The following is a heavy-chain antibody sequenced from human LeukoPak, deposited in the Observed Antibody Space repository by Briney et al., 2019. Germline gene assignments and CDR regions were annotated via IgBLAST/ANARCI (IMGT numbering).Heavy chain of an antibody. J-gene: IGHJ4*02. CDR1: GFTFSSYA. CDR2: ISGSGGST. CDR3: AKDQVSIVVVPAAIEDY. Sequence: GGSLRLSCAASGFTFSSYAMSWVRQAPGKGLEWVSAISGSGGSTYYADSVKGRFTISRDNSKNTLYLQMNSLRAEDTAVYYYAKDQVSIVVVPAAIEDYWGQGTLVTVSS. D-gene: IGHD2-2*01. V-gene: IGHV3-23*01.